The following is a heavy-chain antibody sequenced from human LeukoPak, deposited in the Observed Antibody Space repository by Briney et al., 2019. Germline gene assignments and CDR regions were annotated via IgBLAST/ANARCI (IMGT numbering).Heavy chain of an antibody. CDR2: INSDGSIT. J-gene: IGHJ5*02. D-gene: IGHD6-13*01. Sequence: GGSLRLSCAASGFTFTTYWMHWVRQAPGKGLVWVSHINSDGSITSYADSVKGRFTISRDNSKNTLYLQMNSLRAEDTAVYYCAKDTGSSWSNWFDPWGQGTLVTVSS. V-gene: IGHV3-74*01. CDR1: GFTFTTYW. CDR3: AKDTGSSWSNWFDP.